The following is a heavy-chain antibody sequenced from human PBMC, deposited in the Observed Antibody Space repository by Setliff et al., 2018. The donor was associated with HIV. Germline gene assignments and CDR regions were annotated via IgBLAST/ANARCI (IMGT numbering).Heavy chain of an antibody. D-gene: IGHD5-12*01. V-gene: IGHV1-18*01. Sequence: ASVKVSCKASGYTFTSYGISWVRQAPGQGLEWMGWISAYNGNTDYAQKLQGRVTMTTDTSTSTAYMELGSLRSDDTAVYYCARERLRSSGYDYFDYWGPGILVTVSS. J-gene: IGHJ4*02. CDR1: GYTFTSYG. CDR2: ISAYNGNT. CDR3: ARERLRSSGYDYFDY.